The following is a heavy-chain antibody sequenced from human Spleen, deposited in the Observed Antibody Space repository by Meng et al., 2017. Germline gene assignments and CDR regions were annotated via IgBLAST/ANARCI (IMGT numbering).Heavy chain of an antibody. CDR1: GFTFSSYA. Sequence: GESLKISCAASGFTFSSYAMSWVRQAPGKGLEWVSAISGSGGSTYYADSVKGRFTISRDNSKNTLYLQMNSLRAEDTAVYYCARDLGGIFAYWGQGALVTVSS. J-gene: IGHJ4*02. CDR3: ARDLGGIFAY. V-gene: IGHV3-23*01. CDR2: ISGSGGST. D-gene: IGHD6-13*01.